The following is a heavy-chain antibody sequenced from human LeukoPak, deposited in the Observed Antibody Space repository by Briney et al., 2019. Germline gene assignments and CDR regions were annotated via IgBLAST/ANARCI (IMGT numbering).Heavy chain of an antibody. J-gene: IGHJ4*02. D-gene: IGHD6-13*01. CDR2: INPNSGVT. V-gene: IGHV1-2*02. Sequence: GSVKVSCKASGYTFTGYYIHWVRQAPGQGLEWMGWINPNSGVTNYAQKFQGRVTMTRDTSISTAYMEVSRVRYDDTAVYYCARAGSSSRWVNDFWGQGTLVTVPS. CDR1: GYTFTGYY. CDR3: ARAGSSSRWVNDF.